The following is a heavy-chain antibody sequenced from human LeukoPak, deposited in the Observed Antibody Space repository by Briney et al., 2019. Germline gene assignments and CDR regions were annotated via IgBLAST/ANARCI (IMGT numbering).Heavy chain of an antibody. V-gene: IGHV3-7*01. Sequence: GGSLRLSCAASGFSFSEYWMSWVRQAPGKGLACVANIKTDGSETYYVDSVKGRFTISRDNAKNSLFLQMNSLRAEDTAIYYCVSAIRGSPIDYWGQGTLVSVPS. J-gene: IGHJ4*02. CDR1: GFSFSEYW. CDR2: IKTDGSET. D-gene: IGHD3-10*01. CDR3: VSAIRGSPIDY.